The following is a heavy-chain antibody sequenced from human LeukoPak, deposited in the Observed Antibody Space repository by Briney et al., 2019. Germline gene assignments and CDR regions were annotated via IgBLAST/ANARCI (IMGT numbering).Heavy chain of an antibody. CDR2: ISYDGTNK. J-gene: IGHJ4*02. CDR3: VKDRAD. CDR1: GFTFSSYD. Sequence: GGSLRLSCAASGFTFSSYDMHWVRQAPGKGLEWVAVISYDGTNKYYADSVKGRFTISRDNSRNTLYLQMNSLRAEDTALYYCVKDRADWGQGTLVTVSS. V-gene: IGHV3-30*18.